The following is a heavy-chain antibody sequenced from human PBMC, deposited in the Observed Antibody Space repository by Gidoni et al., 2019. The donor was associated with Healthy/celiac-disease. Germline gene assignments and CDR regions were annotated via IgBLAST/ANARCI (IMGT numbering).Heavy chain of an antibody. CDR1: GFTFSHLA. Sequence: EVQLLESGGGLVQPGGSLVLSCPASGFTFSHLAMSWVRQAPGKGLEWVSAISGSGGSTYYADSVKGRFTISRDNSKNTLYLQMNSLRAEDTAVYYCAKDRGVGATTLGFFDYWGQGTLVTVSS. D-gene: IGHD1-26*01. CDR2: ISGSGGST. CDR3: AKDRGVGATTLGFFDY. V-gene: IGHV3-23*01. J-gene: IGHJ4*02.